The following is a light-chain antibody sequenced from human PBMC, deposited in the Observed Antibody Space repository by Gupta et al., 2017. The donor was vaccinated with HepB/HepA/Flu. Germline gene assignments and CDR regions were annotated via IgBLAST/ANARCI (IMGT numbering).Light chain of an antibody. CDR1: QSVGSF. CDR3: QQRSNWPPT. CDR2: DAS. Sequence: EIVLPQSPVTLSLSPGERATLSCRASQSVGSFLAWYQQKPGQAPRLLIYDASNRATGIPARFSGSGSGTDFTLTISSLEPEDFAVYFCQQRSNWPPTFGQGTRLEIK. J-gene: IGKJ5*01. V-gene: IGKV3-11*01.